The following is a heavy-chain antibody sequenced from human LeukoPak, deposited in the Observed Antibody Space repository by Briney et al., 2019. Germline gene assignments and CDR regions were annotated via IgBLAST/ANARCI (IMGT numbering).Heavy chain of an antibody. CDR2: IFYSGST. CDR1: GGSISSYY. CDR3: ARGNSTVTPKYFQY. V-gene: IGHV4-59*01. D-gene: IGHD4-23*01. Sequence: PSETLSLTCTVSGGSISSYYWSWIRQPPGKGLEWIGYIFYSGSTNYNPSLKSRVTISIDTSKNQFSLKLSSVTAADTAVYYCARGNSTVTPKYFQYWGQGTLVTVSS. J-gene: IGHJ1*01.